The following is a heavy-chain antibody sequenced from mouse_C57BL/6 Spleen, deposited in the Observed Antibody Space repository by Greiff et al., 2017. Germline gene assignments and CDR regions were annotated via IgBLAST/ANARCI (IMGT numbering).Heavy chain of an antibody. V-gene: IGHV7-3*01. J-gene: IGHJ4*01. Sequence: EVKLVESGGGLVQPGGSLSLSCAASGFTFTDYYMSWVRQPPGKALEWLGFIRNKANGYTTEYSASVKGRFTISRDNSQSILYLQMNALRAEDSATYYCARWGYGYAMDYWGQGISVTVSS. CDR3: ARWGYGYAMDY. CDR1: GFTFTDYY. D-gene: IGHD1-1*02. CDR2: IRNKANGYTT.